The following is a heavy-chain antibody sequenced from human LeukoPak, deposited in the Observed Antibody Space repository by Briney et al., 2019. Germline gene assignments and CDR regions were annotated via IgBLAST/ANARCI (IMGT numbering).Heavy chain of an antibody. CDR1: GFTFSNAW. J-gene: IGHJ4*02. CDR3: ARELDGGSSWSLVPDY. V-gene: IGHV3-30-3*01. Sequence: HPGGSLRLSCAASGFTFSNAWMSWVRQAPGKGLEWVAVISYDGSSKYYADSVKGRFTISRDNSKNTLYLQMNSLRAEDTAVYYCARELDGGSSWSLVPDYWGQETLLTVSS. CDR2: ISYDGSSK. D-gene: IGHD6-13*01.